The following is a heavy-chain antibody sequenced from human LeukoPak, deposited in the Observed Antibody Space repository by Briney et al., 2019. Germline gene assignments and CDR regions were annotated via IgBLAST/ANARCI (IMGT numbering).Heavy chain of an antibody. V-gene: IGHV3-48*04. CDR3: ARGQGIAADNFYYYMDV. CDR1: GFVFSSYS. CDR2: ISSSSTPK. J-gene: IGHJ6*03. D-gene: IGHD6-25*01. Sequence: PGGSLRLSCAGSGFVFSSYSMTWVRQAPGTGLEWISYISSSSTPKYYADSVKGRFAISRDNANNSLYLEMNSLRAEDTAVYYCARGQGIAADNFYYYMDVWGKGTTVTVSS.